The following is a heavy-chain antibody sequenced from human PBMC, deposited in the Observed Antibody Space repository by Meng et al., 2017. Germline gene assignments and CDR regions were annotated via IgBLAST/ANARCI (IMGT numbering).Heavy chain of an antibody. CDR2: ISGSGGST. V-gene: IGHV3-23*04. D-gene: IGHD3-16*02. CDR3: ALDPNTFGGVIANY. J-gene: IGHJ4*02. Sequence: EVQLGESGGVLVRPRGSLRLSCAASGFTLSSYAMSWVRQAPGKGLEWVSAISGSGGSTYYADSVKGRFTISRDNSKNTLYLQMNSLRAEDTAVYYCALDPNTFGGVIANYWGQGTLVTVSS. CDR1: GFTLSSYA.